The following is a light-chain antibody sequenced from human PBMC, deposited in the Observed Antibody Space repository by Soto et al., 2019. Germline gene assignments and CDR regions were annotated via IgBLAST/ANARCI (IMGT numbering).Light chain of an antibody. CDR3: AAWDDSLNGPV. CDR2: TNY. CDR1: SSNIGSNS. J-gene: IGLJ2*01. Sequence: QSVLTQPPSASGTPGQRVTISCSGSSSNIGSNSVTWYQQLPGTAPKLLIYTNYQRPSGVPDRFSGSKSGTSASLAISGLQSEDGADYYCAAWDDSLNGPVFGGGTKLTV. V-gene: IGLV1-44*01.